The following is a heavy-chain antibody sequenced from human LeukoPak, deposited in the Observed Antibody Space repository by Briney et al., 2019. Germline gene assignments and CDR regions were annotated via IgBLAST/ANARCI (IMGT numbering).Heavy chain of an antibody. CDR1: GFIFTDYP. CDR2: MSIDGNTK. J-gene: IGHJ4*02. D-gene: IGHD3-3*01. Sequence: RAGGSLRLSCAASGFIFTDYPIHWVRQTPDKGLECVALMSIDGNTKYYANSVRGRFTVSRDNSKNTVYLQMSSLRVEDTAVYYCVRDPILGFPDYFDSWGQGTLVTVSS. V-gene: IGHV3-30-3*01. CDR3: VRDPILGFPDYFDS.